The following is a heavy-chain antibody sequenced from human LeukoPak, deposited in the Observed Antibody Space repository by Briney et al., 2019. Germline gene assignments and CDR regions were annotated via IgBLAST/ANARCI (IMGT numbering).Heavy chain of an antibody. Sequence: PGGSLRLSCAASGLTFSSYSMNWVRQAPGKGLEWVSSISSGSKYIYNADSVKGRFTISRDNAKNSLYLQMNSLRADDTAVYYCARAVSYSYGSMDFWGQGTLVVVSS. CDR1: GLTFSSYS. J-gene: IGHJ4*02. CDR2: ISSGSKYI. D-gene: IGHD5-18*01. CDR3: ARAVSYSYGSMDF. V-gene: IGHV3-21*04.